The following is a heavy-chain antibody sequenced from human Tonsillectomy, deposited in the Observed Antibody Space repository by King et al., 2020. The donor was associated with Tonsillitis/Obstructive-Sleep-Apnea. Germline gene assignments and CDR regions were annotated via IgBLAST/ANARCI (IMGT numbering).Heavy chain of an antibody. CDR2: INHSGST. CDR3: ASRPGWYYGGNSGNY. Sequence: VQLQQWGAGLLKPSETLSLTCAVYGGSFSGYYWSWIRQPPGKGLEWIGEINHSGSTNYNPSLKSRVTISVDTSKNKFSLKLSSVTAADTAVYYCASRPGWYYGGNSGNYWGQGTLVTVSS. J-gene: IGHJ4*02. D-gene: IGHD4-23*01. V-gene: IGHV4-34*01. CDR1: GGSFSGYY.